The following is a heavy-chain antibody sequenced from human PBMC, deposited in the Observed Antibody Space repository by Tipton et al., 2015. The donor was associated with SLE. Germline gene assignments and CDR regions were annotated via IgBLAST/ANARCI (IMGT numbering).Heavy chain of an antibody. V-gene: IGHV4-59*11. D-gene: IGHD3-16*01. CDR3: ATPASGGRPWFFDL. Sequence: TLSLTCSVSGDSISNHYWSWIRQPPGKGLEWIGYIYYSGSTNYNPPLKSRVTISVDTSKNQFSLRLSSATAADTAVYYCATPASGGRPWFFDLWGRGTLVTVSS. J-gene: IGHJ2*01. CDR2: IYYSGST. CDR1: GDSISNHY.